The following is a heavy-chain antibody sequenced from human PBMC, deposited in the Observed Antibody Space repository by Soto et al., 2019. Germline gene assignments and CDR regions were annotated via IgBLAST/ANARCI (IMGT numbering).Heavy chain of an antibody. V-gene: IGHV5-10-1*01. CDR3: ARTSVVTAPIDY. CDR1: GYSFTSYW. D-gene: IGHD2-21*02. J-gene: IGHJ4*02. CDR2: IDPSDSYT. Sequence: PGESLKISCKGSGYSFTSYWISWVGQMPGKGLEWMGRIDPSDSYTNYSPSFQGHVTISADKSISTAYLQWSSLKASDTAMYYCARTSVVTAPIDYWGQGTLVTVSS.